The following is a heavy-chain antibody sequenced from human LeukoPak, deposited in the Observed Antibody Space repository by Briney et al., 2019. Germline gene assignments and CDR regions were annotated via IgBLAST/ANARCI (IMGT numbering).Heavy chain of an antibody. D-gene: IGHD3-10*01. Sequence: ASVKVSCKASGYTFTSYDINWVRQATGQGLEWMGWMNPNSGNTGYAQKFQGRVTMTRNTSISPAYMELSSLRSEDTAVYYCASQRTSGSVYYSYYGMDVWGQGTTVTVSS. CDR3: ASQRTSGSVYYSYYGMDV. J-gene: IGHJ6*02. CDR2: MNPNSGNT. V-gene: IGHV1-8*01. CDR1: GYTFTSYD.